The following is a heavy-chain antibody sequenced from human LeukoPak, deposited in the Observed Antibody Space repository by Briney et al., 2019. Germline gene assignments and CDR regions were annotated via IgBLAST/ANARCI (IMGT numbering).Heavy chain of an antibody. Sequence: SETLSLTCTVSGGSISSYYWSWIRQPPGKGLEWIGYIYYSGSTNYNPSLKSRVTISVDTSKNQFSLKLSSVTAADTAVYYCARAFDTLTLGYWGQGTLVTVSS. CDR3: ARAFDTLTLGY. CDR1: GGSISSYY. V-gene: IGHV4-59*01. CDR2: IYYSGST. J-gene: IGHJ4*02. D-gene: IGHD3-9*01.